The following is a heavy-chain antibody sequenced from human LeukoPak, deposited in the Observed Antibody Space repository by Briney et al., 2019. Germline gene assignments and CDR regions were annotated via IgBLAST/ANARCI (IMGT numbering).Heavy chain of an antibody. CDR1: GFTFSSYV. CDR3: AKVPNIVVVTAIHY. V-gene: IGHV3-23*01. CDR2: ISGSGGST. Sequence: PGGSLRLSCAASGFTFSSYVMSWVRQAPGKGLEWVSAISGSGGSTYYADSVKGRFTISRDNSKNTLYLQMNSLRAEDTAVYYCAKVPNIVVVTAIHYWGQGSLDTVSS. D-gene: IGHD2-21*02. J-gene: IGHJ4*02.